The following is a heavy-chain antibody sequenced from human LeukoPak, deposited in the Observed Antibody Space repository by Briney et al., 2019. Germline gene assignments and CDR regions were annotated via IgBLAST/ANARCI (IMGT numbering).Heavy chain of an antibody. CDR2: MSPNSGDT. Sequence: GASVKVSCKASGYTFTSYDFNWVRQATGQRPEWMGWMSPNSGDTGYAQKFQGRVTMTSDSSISTAYMELSSLRSEDTAIYYCVRTPPNWGFDYWGQGTLVTVSS. V-gene: IGHV1-8*01. CDR1: GYTFTSYD. CDR3: VRTPPNWGFDY. D-gene: IGHD7-27*01. J-gene: IGHJ4*02.